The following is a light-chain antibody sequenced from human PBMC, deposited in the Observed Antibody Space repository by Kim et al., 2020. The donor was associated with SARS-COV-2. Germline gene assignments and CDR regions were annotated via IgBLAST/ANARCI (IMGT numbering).Light chain of an antibody. CDR2: SNN. V-gene: IGLV1-44*01. CDR3: AAWDDSLNYV. J-gene: IGLJ1*01. Sequence: ELTQPPSASGTPGQRVTISCSGSSSNIGSNTVNWYQQLPGTAPKLLIYSNNQRPSGVPDRFSGSKSGTSAYLAISGLQSEDEADYYCAAWDDSLNYVF. CDR1: SSNIGSNT.